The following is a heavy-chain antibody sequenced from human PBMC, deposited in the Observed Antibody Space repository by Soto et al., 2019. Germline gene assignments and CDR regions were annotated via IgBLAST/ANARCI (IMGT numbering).Heavy chain of an antibody. V-gene: IGHV4-31*03. CDR3: ARSDCSGGSCYSFYYYGMDV. Sequence: SEALSLTCTASGGSISSGGYYWSWIRQHPGKGLEWIGYIYYSGSTYYNPSLKSRVTISVDTSKNQFSLKLSSVTAADTAVYYCARSDCSGGSCYSFYYYGMDVWGQGTTVTVSS. CDR1: GGSISSGGYY. CDR2: IYYSGST. D-gene: IGHD2-15*01. J-gene: IGHJ6*02.